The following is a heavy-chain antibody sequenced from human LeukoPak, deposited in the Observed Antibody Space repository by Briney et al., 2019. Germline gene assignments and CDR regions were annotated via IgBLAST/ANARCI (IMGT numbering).Heavy chain of an antibody. Sequence: GGSLRLSCAASGFTFSSNWMGWVRQAPGKRLEWVANIKQDGSEKYYVDSVKGRFTISRDNAKNSLYLQMNSLRAEDTAVYYCARDTARTLTTYLGYFDYWGQGTLVTVSS. V-gene: IGHV3-7*01. CDR1: GFTFSSNW. CDR3: ARDTARTLTTYLGYFDY. CDR2: IKQDGSEK. D-gene: IGHD4-17*01. J-gene: IGHJ4*02.